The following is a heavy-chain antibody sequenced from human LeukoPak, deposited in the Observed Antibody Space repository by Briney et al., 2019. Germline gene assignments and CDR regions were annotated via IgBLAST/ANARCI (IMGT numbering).Heavy chain of an antibody. CDR1: GFTFGDYA. J-gene: IGHJ4*02. D-gene: IGHD3-16*01. CDR3: TREGRGSDAFDY. CDR2: IRSKAYGGTT. Sequence: PGGSLRLSCTASGFTFGDYAMSWVRQAPGTGLEWVGFIRSKAYGGTTEYAASVKGRFTISRDDSKSIAYLQMNSLKTEDTAVYYCTREGRGSDAFDYWGQGTLVTVSS. V-gene: IGHV3-49*04.